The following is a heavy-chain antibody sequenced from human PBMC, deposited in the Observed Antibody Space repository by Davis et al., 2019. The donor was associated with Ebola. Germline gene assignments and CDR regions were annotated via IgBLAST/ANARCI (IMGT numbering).Heavy chain of an antibody. CDR3: AERGGSV. CDR1: DASISGHY. J-gene: IGHJ3*01. CDR2: ISGSGHT. Sequence: PSETLSLTCTVSDASISGHYWNWFRQPPGKGLEWIGFISGSGHTSYNPSLKSRVTISADTSKNQFSLNLSSVTAADTAVYYCAERGGSVWGQGTMVTVSS. V-gene: IGHV4-59*11. D-gene: IGHD3-16*01.